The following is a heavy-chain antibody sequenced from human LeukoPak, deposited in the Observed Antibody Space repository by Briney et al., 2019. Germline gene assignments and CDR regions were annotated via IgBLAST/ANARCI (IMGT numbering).Heavy chain of an antibody. D-gene: IGHD1-7*01. Sequence: GGSLRLSCAASGFTFSSYAMSWVRQAPGKGLEWVSAISGSGGSTYYADSVKGRFTISRDNSKNTLYLQMNSLRAEDTAVYYYAKSPASFNWNYPDPADYWGQGTLVTVSS. CDR2: ISGSGGST. V-gene: IGHV3-23*01. CDR1: GFTFSSYA. J-gene: IGHJ4*02. CDR3: AKSPASFNWNYPDPADY.